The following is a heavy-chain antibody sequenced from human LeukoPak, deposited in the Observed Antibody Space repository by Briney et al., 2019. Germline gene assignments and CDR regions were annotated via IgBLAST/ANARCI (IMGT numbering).Heavy chain of an antibody. J-gene: IGHJ5*02. CDR2: ISYDGTNK. CDR1: GFTFNNYG. V-gene: IGHV3-30*18. D-gene: IGHD6-19*01. Sequence: SGGALRLSCAASGFTFNNYGMHWVRQAPGKGLEWVAVISYDGTNKYYADSVKDRFTISTDNSKNTLYLQMNSLRADDTAVYYCANNPAGFAPWGQGPLVTVSS. CDR3: ANNPAGFAP.